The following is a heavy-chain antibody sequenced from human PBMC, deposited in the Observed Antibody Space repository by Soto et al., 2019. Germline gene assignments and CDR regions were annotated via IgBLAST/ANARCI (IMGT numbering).Heavy chain of an antibody. J-gene: IGHJ5*02. D-gene: IGHD1-7*01. Sequence: ETLSLTCSVPGGFVSSRSYSWGWIRRSPGKGLEWIGTIYSSENTYYNPSLLSRVTISVDRSKNQFSLKLSSVTAADTAVYYCARFFGNYNNWFDPWGQGTLVTVS. CDR2: IYSSENT. CDR1: GGFVSSRSYS. V-gene: IGHV4-39*07. CDR3: ARFFGNYNNWFDP.